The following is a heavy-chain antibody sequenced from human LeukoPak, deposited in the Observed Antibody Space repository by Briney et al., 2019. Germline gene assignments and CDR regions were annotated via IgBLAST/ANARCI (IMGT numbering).Heavy chain of an antibody. J-gene: IGHJ4*02. CDR3: AKDLPRYSYGSTTFDY. V-gene: IGHV3-30-3*01. CDR1: GFTFSSYA. Sequence: GGSLRLSCAASGFTFSSYAMHWVRQAPGKGLEWVAVISYDGSNKYYADSVKGRFTISRDNSKNTLYLQMNSLRAEDTAVYYCAKDLPRYSYGSTTFDYWGQGTLVTVSS. CDR2: ISYDGSNK. D-gene: IGHD5-18*01.